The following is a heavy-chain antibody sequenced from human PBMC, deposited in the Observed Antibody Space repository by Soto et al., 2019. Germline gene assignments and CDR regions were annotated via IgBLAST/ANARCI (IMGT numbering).Heavy chain of an antibody. Sequence: GGSLRLSCAASGFTFSDHYMDWVRQAPGKGLEWVGRTRNKANSYTTEYAASVKGRFTISRDDSKNSLYLQMNSLKTEDTAVYYCARGALYNWNDYFDYWGQGTLVTVSS. J-gene: IGHJ4*02. CDR3: ARGALYNWNDYFDY. D-gene: IGHD1-20*01. CDR2: TRNKANSYTT. V-gene: IGHV3-72*01. CDR1: GFTFSDHY.